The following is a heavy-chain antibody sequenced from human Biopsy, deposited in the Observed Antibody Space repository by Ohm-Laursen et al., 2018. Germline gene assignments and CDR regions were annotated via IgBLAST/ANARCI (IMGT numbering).Heavy chain of an antibody. D-gene: IGHD3-22*01. J-gene: IGHJ6*02. CDR1: GESFNGYY. CDR3: VRGVDYYDPYHYYALDV. V-gene: IGHV4-34*01. Sequence: TLSLTCTVYGESFNGYYWSWIRQTPGKGLEWIGEINHSGRTNYNPSLKSRVTISVETSKKQFSLKVRSGTAADTAVYYCVRGVDYYDPYHYYALDVWGQGTTVTVSS. CDR2: INHSGRT.